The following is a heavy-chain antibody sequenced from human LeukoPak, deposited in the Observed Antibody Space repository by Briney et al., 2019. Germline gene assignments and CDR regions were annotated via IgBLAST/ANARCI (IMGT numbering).Heavy chain of an antibody. CDR2: INSDGSST. V-gene: IGHV3-74*01. CDR3: AREDIVATTAVDY. D-gene: IGHD5-12*01. J-gene: IGHJ4*02. Sequence: PGGSLRLSCAASGFTFSSYWMHWVRQAPGKGLVWDSRINSDGSSTSYADSVKGRSTISRDNAKNTLYLQMNSLRAEDTAVYYRAREDIVATTAVDYWGQGTLVTVSS. CDR1: GFTFSSYW.